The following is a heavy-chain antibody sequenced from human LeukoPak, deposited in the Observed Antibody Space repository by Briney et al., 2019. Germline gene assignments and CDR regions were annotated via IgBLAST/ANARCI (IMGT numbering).Heavy chain of an antibody. CDR3: ARVVGYYSDSSGYGFLDY. D-gene: IGHD3-22*01. CDR2: INPTGGGT. CDR1: GYSFIGYY. Sequence: ASVKVSCTASGYSFIGYYIHWVRQAPEQGLEWMGWINPTGGGTNYEDKFQGRVTMTRDTSISTAYMELSRLRSDDTAVYYCARVVGYYSDSSGYGFLDYWGQGTLVTVSS. J-gene: IGHJ4*02. V-gene: IGHV1-2*02.